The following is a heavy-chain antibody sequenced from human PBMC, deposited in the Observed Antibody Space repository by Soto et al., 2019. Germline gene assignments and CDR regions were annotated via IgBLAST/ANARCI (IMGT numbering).Heavy chain of an antibody. J-gene: IGHJ4*02. Sequence: SETLSLTCTVSGGSISGYYWSWIRQPPGKGLEWIGYIHSSGSTNYNPSLKSRVTMSVDTSANHFSLKLSSVTAADTALYYCARIRYSFDSAGYIFEYWGQGSQVT. D-gene: IGHD3-22*01. CDR2: IHSSGST. CDR3: ARIRYSFDSAGYIFEY. V-gene: IGHV4-59*01. CDR1: GGSISGYY.